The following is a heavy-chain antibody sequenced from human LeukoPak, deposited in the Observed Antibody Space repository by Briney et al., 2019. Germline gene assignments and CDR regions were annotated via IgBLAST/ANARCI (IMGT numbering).Heavy chain of an antibody. V-gene: IGHV3-74*01. Sequence: GGSLRLSFAASGLTFSNYSMHGVRQAPGKGLVWVSRINSDGTNTNYADSVKGRFTISRDNAKDTLYLQMNSLRAEDTAVYYCARVNDFCSGYSLGWGQGTLVTVSS. CDR1: GLTFSNYS. CDR3: ARVNDFCSGYSLG. CDR2: INSDGTNT. D-gene: IGHD3-3*01. J-gene: IGHJ4*02.